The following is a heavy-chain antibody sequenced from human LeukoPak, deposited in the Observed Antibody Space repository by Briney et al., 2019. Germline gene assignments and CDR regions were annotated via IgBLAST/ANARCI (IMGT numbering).Heavy chain of an antibody. CDR1: GFTFSIYW. J-gene: IGHJ4*02. CDR3: ARDWYGRSRRSER. D-gene: IGHD6-13*01. V-gene: IGHV3-7*04. Sequence: GGSLRLSYPASGFTFSIYWMIWGRQAPGKGLEWVARIKQDGSEKSYVDSVKGQFTISRDNARNSLYLQMNSLRAEDTAVYYCARDWYGRSRRSERWRRGTLVTVSS. CDR2: IKQDGSEK.